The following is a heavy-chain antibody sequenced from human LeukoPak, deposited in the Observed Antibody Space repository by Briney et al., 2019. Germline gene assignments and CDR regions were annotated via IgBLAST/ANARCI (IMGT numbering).Heavy chain of an antibody. J-gene: IGHJ4*02. V-gene: IGHV3-48*01. Sequence: GGSLRLSCAASGFTFSSYSMNWVRQAPGKGLEWVSYISSSSDTIYYADSVKGRFTTSRDNAKNSLYLQMNSLRGEDTAVYYCARGWSGSYPNYFDYWGQGTLVTVSS. D-gene: IGHD1-26*01. CDR3: ARGWSGSYPNYFDY. CDR1: GFTFSSYS. CDR2: ISSSSDTI.